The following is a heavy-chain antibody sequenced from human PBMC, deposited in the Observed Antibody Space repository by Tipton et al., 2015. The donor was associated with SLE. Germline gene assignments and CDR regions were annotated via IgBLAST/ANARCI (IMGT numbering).Heavy chain of an antibody. J-gene: IGHJ4*02. CDR2: IYHSGST. Sequence: TLSLTCTVSGYSISSGYYWGWIRQPPGKGLEWIGSIYHSGSTYYNPSLKSRVTISVDTSKNQFSLKLSSVTAADTAVYYCARLTSRVVRGVSFDYWGQGTLVTVSS. CDR3: ARLTSRVVRGVSFDY. D-gene: IGHD3-10*01. V-gene: IGHV4-38-2*02. CDR1: GYSISSGYY.